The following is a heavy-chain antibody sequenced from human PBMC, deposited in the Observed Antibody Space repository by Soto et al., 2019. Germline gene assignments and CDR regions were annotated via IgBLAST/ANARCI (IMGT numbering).Heavy chain of an antibody. V-gene: IGHV4-59*08. CDR3: SRQGFGPLHGLVDV. CDR2: VHHSWGS. D-gene: IGHD3-10*01. Sequence: QVQLQESGPGLVKPSETLSLSCTVSGGSISSYYWSWFRQSPGKRMEWIGYVHHSWGSSYNPSLQSRVDISLATSKSQFCLKGTSVTATDTAVSYWSRQGFGPLHGLVDVWGQGTTVTVSS. J-gene: IGHJ6*02. CDR1: GGSISSYY.